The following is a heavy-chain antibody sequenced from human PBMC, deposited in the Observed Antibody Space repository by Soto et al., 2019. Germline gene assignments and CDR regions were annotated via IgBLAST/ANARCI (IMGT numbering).Heavy chain of an antibody. CDR3: ARVRGEAYYYSSGMDV. J-gene: IGHJ6*02. V-gene: IGHV3-33*01. Sequence: PGGSLRLSCAASGFNFNNYGMHWVRQAPGKGLEWVAVIWYDGSNKYYADSVKGRFNISRDNSKNTLYLQMNSLRAEDTVVFYCARVRGEAYYYSSGMDVWGQGTTVTVSS. D-gene: IGHD4-17*01. CDR2: IWYDGSNK. CDR1: GFNFNNYG.